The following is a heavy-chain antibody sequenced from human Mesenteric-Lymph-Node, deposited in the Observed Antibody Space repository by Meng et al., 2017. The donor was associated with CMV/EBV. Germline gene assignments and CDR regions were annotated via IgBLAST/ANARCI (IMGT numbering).Heavy chain of an antibody. J-gene: IGHJ4*02. V-gene: IGHV3-30*02. CDR1: GFTFDVYG. CDR2: IRYDGNNE. CDR3: ATGVDSSGYSSMTIDY. Sequence: GGSLRLSCAASGFTFDVYGMHWVRQAPGKGLEWVAFIRYDGNNEYYADSVKGRFTISSDKSKNTLYLQMNSLRAEDTAVYYCATGVDSSGYSSMTIDYWGQGALVTVSS. D-gene: IGHD3-22*01.